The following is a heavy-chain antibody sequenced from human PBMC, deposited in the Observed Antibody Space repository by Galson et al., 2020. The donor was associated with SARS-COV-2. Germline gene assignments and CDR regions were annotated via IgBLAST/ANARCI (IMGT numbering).Heavy chain of an antibody. CDR2: IYYSGST. CDR1: GGSISSSSYY. CDR3: ATALGYCSSTSCYIDAFDI. J-gene: IGHJ3*02. Sequence: SEILSLTCTVSGGSISSSSYYWGWIRQPPGKGLEWIGSIYYSGSTYYNPSLKSRVTISVDTSKNQFSLKLSSVTAADTAVYYCATALGYCSSTSCYIDAFDIWGQGTMVTVSS. V-gene: IGHV4-39*01. D-gene: IGHD2-2*01.